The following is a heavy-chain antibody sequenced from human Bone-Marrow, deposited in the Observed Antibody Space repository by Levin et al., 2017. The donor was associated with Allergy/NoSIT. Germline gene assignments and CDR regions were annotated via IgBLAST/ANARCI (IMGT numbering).Heavy chain of an antibody. V-gene: IGHV3-23*01. Sequence: GESLKISCAASGFTFSSYAMSWVRQAPGKGLEWVSAISGSGGSTYYADSVKGRFTISRDNSKNTLYLQMNSLRAEDTAVYYCAKEGGPYFDYWGQGTLVTVSS. D-gene: IGHD3-16*01. CDR2: ISGSGGST. CDR3: AKEGGPYFDY. J-gene: IGHJ4*02. CDR1: GFTFSSYA.